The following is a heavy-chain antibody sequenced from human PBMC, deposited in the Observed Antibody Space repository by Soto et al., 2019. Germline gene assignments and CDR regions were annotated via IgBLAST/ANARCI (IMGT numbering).Heavy chain of an antibody. Sequence: GGSLRLSCAASGFTFSNAWISWVRQAPGKGLEWVGRIKSKTDGGTTDYAAPVKGRFTISRDDSKNTLYLQMNSLKTEDTAVYYCTAPRVGATYAFDIWGQGTMVTVSS. CDR2: IKSKTDGGTT. V-gene: IGHV3-15*01. CDR1: GFTFSNAW. D-gene: IGHD1-26*01. CDR3: TAPRVGATYAFDI. J-gene: IGHJ3*02.